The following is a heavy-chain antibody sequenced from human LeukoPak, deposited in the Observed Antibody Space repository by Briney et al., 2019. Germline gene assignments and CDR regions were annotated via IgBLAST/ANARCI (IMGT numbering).Heavy chain of an antibody. CDR3: TTDVPITMIVVVQNY. CDR1: GFTFSNAW. CDR2: IRSKTNGRTT. V-gene: IGHV3-15*01. J-gene: IGHJ4*02. D-gene: IGHD3-22*01. Sequence: GGSLRLSCAASGFTFSNAWMSWVRQAPGKGLEWVGRIRSKTNGRTTDYAASVKGRFTISRDDSKNTLYLQMNSLKTEDTAVYYCTTDVPITMIVVVQNYWGQGTLVTVSS.